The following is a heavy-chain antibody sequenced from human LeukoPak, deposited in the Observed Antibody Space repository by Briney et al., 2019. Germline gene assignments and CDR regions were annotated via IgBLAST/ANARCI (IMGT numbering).Heavy chain of an antibody. CDR2: INPNSGGT. D-gene: IGHD1-26*01. V-gene: IGHV1-2*02. J-gene: IGHJ4*02. CDR3: ARVLGPTSYSDY. CDR1: GYTFIVYY. Sequence: ASVKVSCKASGYTFIVYYMHWVRQAPGQGLEWMGWINPNSGGTNYAQKFQGRVTMTRDTSISTAYMELSRLRSDDTAVYYCARVLGPTSYSDYWGQGILVTVSS.